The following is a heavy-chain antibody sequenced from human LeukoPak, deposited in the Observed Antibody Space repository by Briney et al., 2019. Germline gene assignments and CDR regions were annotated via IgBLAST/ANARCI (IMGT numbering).Heavy chain of an antibody. CDR3: ARGPGITGTSNYYYYYGMDV. V-gene: IGHV1-18*01. J-gene: IGHJ6*02. CDR1: GYTFTSYG. CDR2: ISAYNGNT. D-gene: IGHD1-20*01. Sequence: ASVKVSCKASGYTFTSYGISWVRQAPGQGLEWMGWISAYNGNTNYAQKLQGRVTMTTDTSTSTAYMELRSLRSDDTAVYYCARGPGITGTSNYYYYYGMDVWGQGTTDTVSS.